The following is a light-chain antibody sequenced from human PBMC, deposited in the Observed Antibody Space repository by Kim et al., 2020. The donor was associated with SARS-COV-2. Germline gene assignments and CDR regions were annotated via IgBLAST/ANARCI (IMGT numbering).Light chain of an antibody. V-gene: IGLV2-23*02. Sequence: QLITIACTGTSRDDESNNLDDWYQQHPGEAPKGMSYEVSKRPSGVSNRLSGSKYGNTASLTISGDQTEDEADYYCCSYAGSSTFIFGNGTKVTVL. J-gene: IGLJ1*01. CDR2: EVS. CDR1: SRDDESNNL. CDR3: CSYAGSSTFI.